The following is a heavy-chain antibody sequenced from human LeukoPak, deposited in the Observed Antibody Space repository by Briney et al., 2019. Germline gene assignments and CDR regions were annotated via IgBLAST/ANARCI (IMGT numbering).Heavy chain of an antibody. CDR1: GFTFSSYA. CDR2: ISGSGGST. V-gene: IGHV3-23*01. CDR3: AKDHGDSAYYPVDY. Sequence: PGGSLRLSCAASGFTFSSYAMSWVRQAPGKGLEWVSAISGSGGSTYYADSVKGRFTISRDNSKDTLYLQMNSLRAEDTAIYYCAKDHGDSAYYPVDYWGQGTLVTVSS. D-gene: IGHD3-22*01. J-gene: IGHJ4*02.